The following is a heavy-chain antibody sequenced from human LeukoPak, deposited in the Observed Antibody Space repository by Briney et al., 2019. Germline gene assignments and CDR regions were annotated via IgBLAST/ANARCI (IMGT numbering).Heavy chain of an antibody. CDR1: GFPFRARW. CDR3: ATDLDYTFDY. CDR2: IKKDGFFS. Sequence: GGSLRLSCTASGFPFRARWMHWVRQAPGKGLVWISLIKKDGFFSTYADSVKGRFTISRDDAKNTLYLQMDSLRADDTAVYYCATDLDYTFDYWGRGTLVTVSS. J-gene: IGHJ4*02. D-gene: IGHD4-11*01. V-gene: IGHV3-74*03.